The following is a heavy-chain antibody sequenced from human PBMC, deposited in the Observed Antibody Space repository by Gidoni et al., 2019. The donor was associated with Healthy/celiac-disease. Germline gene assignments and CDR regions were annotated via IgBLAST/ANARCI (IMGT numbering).Heavy chain of an antibody. CDR3: ATSPLLEWPRYYMDV. D-gene: IGHD3-3*01. J-gene: IGHJ6*03. V-gene: IGHV3-30-3*01. CDR2: ISYDGSNK. CDR1: GFPFSSYA. Sequence: QVQLVESGGGVVQPGRSLRLSCAASGFPFSSYAMHWVRQAPGKGLEWVAVISYDGSNKYYADSVKGRFTISRDNSKNTLYLQMNSLRAEDTAVYYCATSPLLEWPRYYMDVWGKGTTVTVSS.